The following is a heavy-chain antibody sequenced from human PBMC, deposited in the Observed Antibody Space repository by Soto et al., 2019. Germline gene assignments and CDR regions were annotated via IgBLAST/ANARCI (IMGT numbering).Heavy chain of an antibody. Sequence: SVKVSCKAAGGTFGSFALSWVRQAPGQGLEWMGGILPIFDRTNFAQKFQGRATITADDSTSTVYMELSSLTNEDTAVYYCATMVQLWSYFVVWGQGTLVTVSS. V-gene: IGHV1-69*01. CDR2: ILPIFDRT. D-gene: IGHD5-18*01. CDR3: ATMVQLWSYFVV. J-gene: IGHJ4*01. CDR1: GGTFGSFA.